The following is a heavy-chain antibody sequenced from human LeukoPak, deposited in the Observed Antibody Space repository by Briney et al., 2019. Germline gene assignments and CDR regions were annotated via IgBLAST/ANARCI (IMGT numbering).Heavy chain of an antibody. D-gene: IGHD6-13*01. CDR2: ISGSGGYS. J-gene: IGHJ4*02. Sequence: GGSLRLSCAASGFTFSSYAMSWVRQAPGKGLEWVSAISGSGGYSYYADSVKGRFTISRDNSENMVYLQMNSLRAEDTAVYYCAKSPSSWKFDDWGQGTLVTVSS. CDR3: AKSPSSWKFDD. CDR1: GFTFSSYA. V-gene: IGHV3-23*01.